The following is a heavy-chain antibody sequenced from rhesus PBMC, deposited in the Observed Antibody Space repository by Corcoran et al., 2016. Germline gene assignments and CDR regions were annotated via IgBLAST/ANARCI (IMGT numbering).Heavy chain of an antibody. CDR3: ARAGGGYSGYSACDV. D-gene: IGHD5-30*01. J-gene: IGHJ5-2*02. CDR1: GGSISGYY. V-gene: IGHV4-73*01. CDR2: IDGNSAST. Sequence: QVKLQQWGEGLVKPSETLSLTCAVYGGSISGYYWSWLRQLPGKGLEWIGNIDGNSASTNYNPSHKNRVTISKDTSKNQFSLKLSSVTAADTAVYYCARAGGGYSGYSACDVWGRGVLITVSS.